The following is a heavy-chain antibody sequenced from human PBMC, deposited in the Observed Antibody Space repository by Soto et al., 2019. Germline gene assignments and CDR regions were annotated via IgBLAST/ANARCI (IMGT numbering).Heavy chain of an antibody. Sequence: ASVKVSCKASGFTFTSSAVQWVRQARGQRLEWIGWIVVGSGNTNYAQKFQERVTITRDMSTSTAYMELSSLRSEDTAVYYCAADLDYDFWSGYLNYYYYYGMDVWGQGTTVTVSS. CDR2: IVVGSGNT. CDR1: GFTFTSSA. CDR3: AADLDYDFWSGYLNYYYYYGMDV. D-gene: IGHD3-3*01. V-gene: IGHV1-58*01. J-gene: IGHJ6*02.